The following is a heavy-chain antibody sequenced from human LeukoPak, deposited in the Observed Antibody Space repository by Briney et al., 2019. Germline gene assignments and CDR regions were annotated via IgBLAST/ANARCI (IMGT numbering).Heavy chain of an antibody. CDR1: GGSFSGYY. Sequence: SETLSLICAVYGGSFSGYYWSWIRQPPGKGLEWIGEINHSGSTNYNPSLKSRVTISVDTSKNQFSLKLSSVTAADTAVYYCARGGPDSSGWDILRKKNQNDYWGQGTLVTVSS. CDR2: INHSGST. V-gene: IGHV4-34*01. J-gene: IGHJ4*02. D-gene: IGHD6-19*01. CDR3: ARGGPDSSGWDILRKKNQNDY.